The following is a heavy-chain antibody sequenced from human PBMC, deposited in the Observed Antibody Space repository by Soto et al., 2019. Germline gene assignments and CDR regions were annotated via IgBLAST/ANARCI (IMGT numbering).Heavy chain of an antibody. J-gene: IGHJ4*02. D-gene: IGHD3-22*01. CDR3: VKDIKIITMTVDY. V-gene: IGHV3-64D*08. Sequence: GGSLRLSCSASGFTFSSYAMHWVRQAPGKGLEYVSAISSNGGSTYYADSVKGRFTISRDNSKNTLYLQMSSLRAEDTAVYYCVKDIKIITMTVDYWGQGTLVTVSS. CDR2: ISSNGGST. CDR1: GFTFSSYA.